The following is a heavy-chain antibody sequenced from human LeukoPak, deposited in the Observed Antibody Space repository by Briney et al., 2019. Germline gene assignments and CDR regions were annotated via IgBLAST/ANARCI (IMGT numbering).Heavy chain of an antibody. Sequence: SVKVSCKASGGTFSSYAISWVRQAPGQGLEWMGGIIPIFGTANYAQKFQGRVTITADKSTSTAYMKLSSLRSEDTAVYYCARDRRVGYYGSGSLDYWGQGTLVTVSS. CDR3: ARDRRVGYYGSGSLDY. D-gene: IGHD3-10*01. CDR1: GGTFSSYA. J-gene: IGHJ4*02. CDR2: IIPIFGTA. V-gene: IGHV1-69*06.